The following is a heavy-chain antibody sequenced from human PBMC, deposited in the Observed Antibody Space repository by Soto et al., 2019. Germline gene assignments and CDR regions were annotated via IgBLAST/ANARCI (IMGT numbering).Heavy chain of an antibody. J-gene: IGHJ4*02. CDR2: VFHTGNT. CDR1: GDSMTRSVW. Sequence: QVQMQESGPGLVKPSGTLSLTCAVSGDSMTRSVWWTWVRQPPGKGLEWIGEVFHTGNTNYNPSLESRVTMSVEKSTNEFSLKVTSVTAADTAIYYCARKAWVRFDYWGQGALVTVSS. CDR3: ARKAWVRFDY. V-gene: IGHV4-4*02. D-gene: IGHD7-27*01.